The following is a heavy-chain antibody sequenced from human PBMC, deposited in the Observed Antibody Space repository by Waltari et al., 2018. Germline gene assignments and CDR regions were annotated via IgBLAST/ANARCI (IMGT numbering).Heavy chain of an antibody. D-gene: IGHD6-19*01. CDR3: ARDLRFEWLLDPARQRLDQ. Sequence: EVLLVESGGGLVKPGGSLRLSCAASGFNFTSYSMNWVRQAPGKGLEWVSSISSGSSDIYYADSVMGRFTVTRDNVKKSLYLQMDSLRVEDTAVYYCARDLRFEWLLDPARQRLDQWGQGILVTVSS. CDR2: ISSGSSDI. V-gene: IGHV3-21*01. CDR1: GFNFTSYS. J-gene: IGHJ1*01.